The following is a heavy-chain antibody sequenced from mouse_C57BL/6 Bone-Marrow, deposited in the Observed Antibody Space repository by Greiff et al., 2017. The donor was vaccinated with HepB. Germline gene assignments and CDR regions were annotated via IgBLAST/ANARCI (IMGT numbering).Heavy chain of an antibody. D-gene: IGHD2-5*01. CDR3: ARAYYSNSYYFDY. CDR2: IYPRSGNT. V-gene: IGHV1-81*01. CDR1: GYTFTSYG. Sequence: QVQLKESGAELARPGASVKLSCKASGYTFTSYGISWVKQRTGQGLEWIGEIYPRSGNTYYNEKFKGKATLTADKSSSTAYMELRSLTSEDSAVYFCARAYYSNSYYFDYWGQGTTLTVSS. J-gene: IGHJ2*01.